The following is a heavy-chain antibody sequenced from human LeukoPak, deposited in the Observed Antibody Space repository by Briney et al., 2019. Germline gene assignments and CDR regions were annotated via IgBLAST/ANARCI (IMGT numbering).Heavy chain of an antibody. CDR1: GFTFSSHW. J-gene: IGHJ5*02. CDR2: INSDGSTT. V-gene: IGHV3-74*01. Sequence: GGSLRLSCAASGFTFSSHWMHWVRQAPGKGLVWVSLINSDGSTTSYADSVKGRFTISRNNAKKTLYLQMNSLRVEDTAVYYCVRPPYGSGNVGNWFDPWGQGTLVTVSS. D-gene: IGHD3-10*01. CDR3: VRPPYGSGNVGNWFDP.